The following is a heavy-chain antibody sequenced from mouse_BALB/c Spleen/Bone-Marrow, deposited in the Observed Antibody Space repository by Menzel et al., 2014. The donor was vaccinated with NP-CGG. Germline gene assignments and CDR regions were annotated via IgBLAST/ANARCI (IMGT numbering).Heavy chain of an antibody. CDR3: ARAYYGNYPYVMDY. CDR1: GFNIKDTY. V-gene: IGHV14-3*02. CDR2: IDPANGFA. D-gene: IGHD2-10*01. Sequence: VHVKQSGAELVKPGASVKLSCTASGFNIKDTYIHRVNQRPEQGLEWIGRIDPANGFAKYDPKFQGKATITADTSSNTAYLHLSSLTSEDTAVYYCARAYYGNYPYVMDYWGQGTSVTVSS. J-gene: IGHJ4*01.